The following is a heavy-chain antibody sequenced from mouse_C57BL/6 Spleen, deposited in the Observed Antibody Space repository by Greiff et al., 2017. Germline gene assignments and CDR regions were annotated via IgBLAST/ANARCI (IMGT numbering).Heavy chain of an antibody. V-gene: IGHV1-82*01. CDR2: IYPGDGDT. CDR3: ARSIDDPGSWYFDV. D-gene: IGHD2-3*01. J-gene: IGHJ1*03. Sequence: QVQLQQSGPELVKPGASVKISCKASGYAFSSSWMNWVKQRPGKGLEWIGRIYPGDGDTNYNGKFKGKATLTADKSSSTAYMQLSSLTSEDSAVYFCARSIDDPGSWYFDVWGTGTTVTVSS. CDR1: GYAFSSSW.